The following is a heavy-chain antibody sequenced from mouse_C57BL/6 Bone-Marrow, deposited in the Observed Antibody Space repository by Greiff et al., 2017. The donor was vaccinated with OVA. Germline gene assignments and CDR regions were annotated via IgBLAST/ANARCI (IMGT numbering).Heavy chain of an antibody. CDR1: GFTFSSYA. Sequence: EVHLVESGGGLVKPGGSLKLSCAASGFTFSSYAMSWVRQTPEKRLEWVATISDGGSYTYYPDNVKGRFTISRDNAKNNLYLQMSHLKSEDTAMYYCARDPFTTVVYWYFDVWGTGTTVTVSS. D-gene: IGHD1-1*01. CDR3: ARDPFTTVVYWYFDV. CDR2: ISDGGSYT. V-gene: IGHV5-4*01. J-gene: IGHJ1*03.